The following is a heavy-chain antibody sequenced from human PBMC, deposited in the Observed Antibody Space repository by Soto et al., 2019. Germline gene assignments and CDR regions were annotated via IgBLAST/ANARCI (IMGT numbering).Heavy chain of an antibody. CDR1: GFAFTTYN. Sequence: QVQLVESGGGVVEPGRSLRLSCVASGFAFTTYNIHWVRQFPGKGLQWVAVIAYDGSFRTYADSVKGRFIVSRHNPKKTVYLEMNMLRHEDTAVYYCAKDRSGSWTVDYWGQGTLVTVSS. V-gene: IGHV3-30*18. J-gene: IGHJ4*02. D-gene: IGHD6-13*01. CDR3: AKDRSGSWTVDY. CDR2: IAYDGSFR.